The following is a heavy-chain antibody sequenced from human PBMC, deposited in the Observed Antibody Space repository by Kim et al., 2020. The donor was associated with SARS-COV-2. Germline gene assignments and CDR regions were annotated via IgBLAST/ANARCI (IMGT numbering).Heavy chain of an antibody. CDR2: ISGSGGST. D-gene: IGHD3-10*01. CDR3: AKYPITMVRGGMDV. J-gene: IGHJ6*02. V-gene: IGHV3-23*01. Sequence: GGSLRLSCAASGFTFSSYAMSWVRQAPGKGLEWVSAISGSGGSTYYADSVKGRFTISRDNSKSTLYLQMNSLRAEDTAVYYCAKYPITMVRGGMDVWGQGTTVTVSS. CDR1: GFTFSSYA.